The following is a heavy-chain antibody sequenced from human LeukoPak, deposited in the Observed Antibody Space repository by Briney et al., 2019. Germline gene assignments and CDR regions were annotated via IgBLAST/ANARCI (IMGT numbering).Heavy chain of an antibody. CDR2: INHSGSA. J-gene: IGHJ1*01. D-gene: IGHD3-22*01. Sequence: PSETQSLTCAVYGGSFSGYYWSWIRQPPGKGLEWIGEINHSGSANYNTSLKSRVTISVDTSKNQFSLKLSSVTAADTAVYYCARGLLGTYYYDSPTFQHWGQGTLVTVSS. CDR1: GGSFSGYY. CDR3: ARGLLGTYYYDSPTFQH. V-gene: IGHV4-34*01.